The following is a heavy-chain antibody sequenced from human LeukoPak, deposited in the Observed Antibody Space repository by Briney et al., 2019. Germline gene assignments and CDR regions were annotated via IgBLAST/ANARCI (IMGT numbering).Heavy chain of an antibody. Sequence: SETLSLTCTVSAGSISSYYWSWLRQPPGKGLEWLGYIYYSGSTNYNPSLKSRVTISVDTSKNQFSLKLSSVTAADTAVYYCARTITIFGVVRRTNWFDPWGQGTLVTVSS. V-gene: IGHV4-59*01. D-gene: IGHD3-3*01. J-gene: IGHJ5*02. CDR1: AGSISSYY. CDR3: ARTITIFGVVRRTNWFDP. CDR2: IYYSGST.